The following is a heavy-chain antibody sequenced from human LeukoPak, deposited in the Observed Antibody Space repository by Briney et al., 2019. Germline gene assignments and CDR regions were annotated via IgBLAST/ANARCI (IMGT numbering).Heavy chain of an antibody. V-gene: IGHV4-34*01. CDR1: GGSFSGYY. J-gene: IGHJ4*02. CDR2: INHSGST. CDR3: AGGRRIDY. Sequence: PSETLSLTCAVYGGSFSGYYWSWIRQPPGKGLEWIGEINHSGSTNYNPSLKSRVTISVDTSKNQFSLKLSSVTAADTAVYYCAGGRRIDYWGQGTLVTVSS.